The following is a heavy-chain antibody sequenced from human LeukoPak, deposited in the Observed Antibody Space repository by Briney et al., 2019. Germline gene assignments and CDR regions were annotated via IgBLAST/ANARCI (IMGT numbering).Heavy chain of an antibody. V-gene: IGHV1-2*02. D-gene: IGHD3-22*01. J-gene: IGHJ4*02. Sequence: ASVKVSCKASGYTFTGYYMHWVRQAPGQGLEWMGWINPNSGGTNYAQKFQGRVTMTRDPSISTAYMELSRLRSDDTAVYYCARVISYYDSSGLDYWGQGTLVAVSS. CDR3: ARVISYYDSSGLDY. CDR1: GYTFTGYY. CDR2: INPNSGGT.